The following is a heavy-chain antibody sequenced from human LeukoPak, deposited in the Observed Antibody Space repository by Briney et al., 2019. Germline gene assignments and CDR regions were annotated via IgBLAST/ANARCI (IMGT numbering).Heavy chain of an antibody. Sequence: EASVKVSCKASGYTFTSYGISWVRQAPGQGLEWMGWISAYNGNTNYAQKLQGRVTMTTDTSTSTAYMELRSLRSDDTAVYYCARDPPGERDALEYRLLYYFDYWGQGTLVTVSS. V-gene: IGHV1-18*01. D-gene: IGHD2-2*01. CDR2: ISAYNGNT. J-gene: IGHJ4*02. CDR1: GYTFTSYG. CDR3: ARDPPGERDALEYRLLYYFDY.